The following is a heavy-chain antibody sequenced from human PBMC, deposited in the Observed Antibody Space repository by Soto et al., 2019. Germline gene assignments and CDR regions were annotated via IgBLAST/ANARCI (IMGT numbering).Heavy chain of an antibody. CDR3: ARDRGSYALDY. Sequence: QVQLVQSGAEXXXPGASVKVSCKASGYTFTSYGISWVRQAPGQGLEWMGWISAYNGNTNYAQKLQGRVTMTTDTSTSTGYMELRSLRSDDTAVYYCARDRGSYALDYWGQGTLVTVSS. D-gene: IGHD1-26*01. CDR2: ISAYNGNT. V-gene: IGHV1-18*01. J-gene: IGHJ4*02. CDR1: GYTFTSYG.